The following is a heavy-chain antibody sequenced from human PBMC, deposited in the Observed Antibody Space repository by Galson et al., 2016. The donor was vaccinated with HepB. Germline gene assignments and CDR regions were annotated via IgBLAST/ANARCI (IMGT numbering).Heavy chain of an antibody. CDR1: GGSISSRGYY. Sequence: TLSLTCTVSGGSISSRGYYWSWIRQHPGKGLEWIGYIYYSGNTHYNPSLRSRITISIDTSKNQLSLKLSSVTAADTAVYYCAREISQYCSGGSCYVFDYWGQGTLVTVSS. CDR3: AREISQYCSGGSCYVFDY. V-gene: IGHV4-31*03. CDR2: IYYSGNT. D-gene: IGHD2-15*01. J-gene: IGHJ4*02.